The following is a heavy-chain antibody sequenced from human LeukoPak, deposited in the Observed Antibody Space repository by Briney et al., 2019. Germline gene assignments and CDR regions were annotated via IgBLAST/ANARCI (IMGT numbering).Heavy chain of an antibody. CDR1: GGTFSSYA. D-gene: IGHD1-1*01. V-gene: IGHV1-69*04. Sequence: ASVKVSCKASGGTFSSYAISWVRRAPGQGLEWMGRIIPIFGIANYAQKFQGRVTITADKSTSTAYMELSSLRSEDTAVYYCASVERGWYFDLWGRGTLVTVSS. J-gene: IGHJ2*01. CDR3: ASVERGWYFDL. CDR2: IIPIFGIA.